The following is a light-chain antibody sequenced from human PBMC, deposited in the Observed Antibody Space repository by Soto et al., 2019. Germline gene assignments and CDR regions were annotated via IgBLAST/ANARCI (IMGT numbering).Light chain of an antibody. V-gene: IGLV2-23*02. J-gene: IGLJ3*02. CDR2: EVN. CDR1: SSDVGSFNL. Sequence: QSVLTQPASVSGSPGQSITFSCTGSSSDVGSFNLVSLYQQYPGKAPKLILYEVNKRPSGVSNRFSGSKSGNTASLTISGLQAEDEADYYCCSYAGSRWVFGGGTKVTVL. CDR3: CSYAGSRWV.